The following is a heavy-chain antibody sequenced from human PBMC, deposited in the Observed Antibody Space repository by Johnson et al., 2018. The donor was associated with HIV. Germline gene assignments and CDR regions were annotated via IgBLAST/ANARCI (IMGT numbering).Heavy chain of an antibody. Sequence: EVQLVESGGGVVRPGGSLRLSCVDSGVSFSSYWMSWVRQAPGKGLEWVANIKEDGSEKNYADSVKGRFTISRDNAKNSLYLQMNSLRPEDTALYFCANGGNTAASACEIWGQGTMVTVSS. CDR2: IKEDGSEK. V-gene: IGHV3-7*05. J-gene: IGHJ3*02. D-gene: IGHD1-14*01. CDR1: GVSFSSYW. CDR3: ANGGNTAASACEI.